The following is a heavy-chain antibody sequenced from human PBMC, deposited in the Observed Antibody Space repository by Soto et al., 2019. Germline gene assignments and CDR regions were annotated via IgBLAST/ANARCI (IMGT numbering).Heavy chain of an antibody. CDR3: ARRGYSAYDSYYFDY. Sequence: ASVKVSCKASGYTFTSYEIYWVRQATGQGLEWMGWMNPNSGNTGYAQKFQGRVTMTRNTSISTAYIELSSLRSEDTAVYYCARRGYSAYDSYYFDYWGQGTLVTVSS. CDR2: MNPNSGNT. J-gene: IGHJ4*02. V-gene: IGHV1-8*01. CDR1: GYTFTSYE. D-gene: IGHD5-12*01.